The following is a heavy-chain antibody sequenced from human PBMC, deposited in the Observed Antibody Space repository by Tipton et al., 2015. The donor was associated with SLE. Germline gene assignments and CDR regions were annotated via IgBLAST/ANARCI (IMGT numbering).Heavy chain of an antibody. CDR1: GGSISSYY. CDR3: ARDGCISFSCYGYYYMDV. D-gene: IGHD2/OR15-2a*01. CDR2: IYYSGST. J-gene: IGHJ6*03. Sequence: TLSLTCTVSGGSISSYYWNWIRQPPGKGLEWIGYIYYSGSTNYNPSLKSRVTISVDTSKNQFSLKLSSVTAADTAVYYCARDGCISFSCYGYYYMDVWGKGTTFTVSS. V-gene: IGHV4-59*01.